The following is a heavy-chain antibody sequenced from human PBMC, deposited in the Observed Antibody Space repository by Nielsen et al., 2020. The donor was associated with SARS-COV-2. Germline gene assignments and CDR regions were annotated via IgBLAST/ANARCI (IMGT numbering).Heavy chain of an antibody. Sequence: GGSLRLSCAASGFTLNAYGMHWVRQAPGKGLEWVALISYDGNDEYYADSVKGRFTISRDNSKSTLYLQMNSLRPEDTAVYYCAALGEMLLILSYGMDVWGQGTTVTVSS. CDR2: ISYDGNDE. V-gene: IGHV3-30*03. J-gene: IGHJ6*02. D-gene: IGHD3-22*01. CDR1: GFTLNAYG. CDR3: AALGEMLLILSYGMDV.